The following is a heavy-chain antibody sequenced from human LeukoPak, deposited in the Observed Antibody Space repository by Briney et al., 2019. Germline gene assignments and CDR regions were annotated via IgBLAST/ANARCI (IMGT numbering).Heavy chain of an antibody. J-gene: IGHJ1*01. CDR2: INPNSGGT. Sequence: GASVKVSCKASGYTFTGYYMHWVRQAPGQGLEWMGWINPNSGGTNYAQKFQGRVTMTRDTSNSTAYMELSRLRSDDTAVYYCATADIVVVPAAISPAAEYFQHWGQGTLVTVSS. D-gene: IGHD2-2*01. CDR3: ATADIVVVPAAISPAAEYFQH. CDR1: GYTFTGYY. V-gene: IGHV1-2*02.